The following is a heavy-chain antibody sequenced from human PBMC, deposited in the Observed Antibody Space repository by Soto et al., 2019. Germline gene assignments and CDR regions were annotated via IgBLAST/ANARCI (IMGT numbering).Heavy chain of an antibody. J-gene: IGHJ4*02. V-gene: IGHV4-39*01. CDR2: IYYSGNT. CDR1: GGSLGSSGYY. Sequence: ESLCLTCTVSGGSLGSSGYYWGWIRQSPGKGLEWIGKIYYSGNTSYNPSLKRRVTISVDTSKNQIYLHLSAVTAADTAIFYCASIAAPGTTHFDFWGQGTLVTVAS. D-gene: IGHD6-13*01. CDR3: ASIAAPGTTHFDF.